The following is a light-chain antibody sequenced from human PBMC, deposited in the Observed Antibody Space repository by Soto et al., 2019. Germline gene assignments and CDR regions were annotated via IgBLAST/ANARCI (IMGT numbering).Light chain of an antibody. Sequence: DIQMTQSPSSLSASVGDRVTITCRAGQNIGRSLNWYQQKPGKAPNRLIYAASGLQIGVPPRFSGSGSGTDFTLTISSLQPEDFATYYCQQNFNTWTFGQGTKVEMK. CDR1: QNIGRS. CDR3: QQNFNTWT. J-gene: IGKJ1*01. CDR2: AAS. V-gene: IGKV1-39*01.